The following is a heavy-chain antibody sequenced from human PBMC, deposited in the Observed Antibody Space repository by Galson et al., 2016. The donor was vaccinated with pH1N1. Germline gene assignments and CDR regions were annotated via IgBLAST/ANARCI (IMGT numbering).Heavy chain of an antibody. Sequence: SVKVSCKVSGYTLSELAIHWVRQTPGKGLEWMGGFDPEDDKPFYAQTFEGRVTMTQDTSTDTAYMQLSSLTSDDAAVYYCATEYRGGYYVPRYFDLWGLGTLVSV. CDR1: GYTLSELA. J-gene: IGHJ2*01. CDR3: ATEYRGGYYVPRYFDL. D-gene: IGHD6-25*01. CDR2: FDPEDDKP. V-gene: IGHV1-24*01.